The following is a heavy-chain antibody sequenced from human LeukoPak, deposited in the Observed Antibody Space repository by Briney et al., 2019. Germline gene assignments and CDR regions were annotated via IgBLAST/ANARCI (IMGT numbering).Heavy chain of an antibody. J-gene: IGHJ6*03. D-gene: IGHD2-15*01. CDR2: IYYSGST. CDR3: ARRSLGLLYNYYHYMDV. Sequence: SETLSLTCTVSGGSISSYYWSWIRQPPGKGLEWIGYIYYSGSTNYNPSLKSRVTISVDTSKNQFSLKLSSVTAADTAVYYCARRSLGLLYNYYHYMDVWGKGTTVTVSS. V-gene: IGHV4-59*01. CDR1: GGSISSYY.